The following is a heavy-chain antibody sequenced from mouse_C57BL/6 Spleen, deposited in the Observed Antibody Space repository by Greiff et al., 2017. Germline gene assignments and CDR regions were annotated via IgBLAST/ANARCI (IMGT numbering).Heavy chain of an antibody. CDR2: IWRGGST. V-gene: IGHV2-5*01. CDR1: GFSLTSYG. J-gene: IGHJ2*01. CDR3: AKGRDCFFGY. Sequence: QVQLQQSGPGLVQPSQSLSITCTVSGFSLTSYGVHWVRQSPGKGLEWLGVIWRGGSTDYNAAFMSRLCITKDNSNRQVFFKMNSLQADDTALYYWAKGRDCFFGYWGQGTTLTVSS.